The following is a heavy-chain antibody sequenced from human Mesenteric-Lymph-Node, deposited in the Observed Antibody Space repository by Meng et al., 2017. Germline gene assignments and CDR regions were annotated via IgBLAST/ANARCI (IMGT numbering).Heavy chain of an antibody. J-gene: IGHJ4*02. CDR3: ARDQSRWFGESEFDY. CDR2: ISGSGGAT. Sequence: GESLKISCAASGFTFSSYAMSWVRQAPGKGLHWVSGISGSGGATHYADSVKGRFTISRDNSKNSLYLQMNSLRAEDTAVYYCARDQSRWFGESEFDYWGQGTLVTVSS. CDR1: GFTFSSYA. D-gene: IGHD3-10*01. V-gene: IGHV3-23*01.